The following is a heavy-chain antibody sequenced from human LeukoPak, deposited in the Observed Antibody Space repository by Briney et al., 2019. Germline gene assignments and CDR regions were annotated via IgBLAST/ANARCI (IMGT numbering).Heavy chain of an antibody. D-gene: IGHD2-15*01. V-gene: IGHV1-18*01. J-gene: IGHJ4*02. CDR3: ARRDCSGGSCYSID. CDR1: GYTLTSYG. CDR2: ISAYNGNT. Sequence: GASVKVSCKASGYTLTSYGISWVRQAPGQGLEWMGWISAYNGNTDYAQKLQGRVTMTTDTSTSTAYMELRSLRSDDTAVYYCARRDCSGGSCYSIDWGQGTLVTVSS.